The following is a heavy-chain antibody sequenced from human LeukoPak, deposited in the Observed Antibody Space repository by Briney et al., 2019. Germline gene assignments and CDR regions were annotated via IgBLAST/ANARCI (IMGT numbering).Heavy chain of an antibody. CDR3: ARDPDPYADSFFDL. CDR1: RFTFSPYG. D-gene: IGHD4-17*01. CDR2: IWNDGTHH. Sequence: GGALRLSCVASRFTFSPYGMHWARQAPGKGLEWVAAIWNDGTHHYYADSVKGRFTISRDNFKSTLYLDMDSLSAEDAAFYFWARDPDPYADSFFDLWGQGTLVTVSS. V-gene: IGHV3-33*01. J-gene: IGHJ4*02.